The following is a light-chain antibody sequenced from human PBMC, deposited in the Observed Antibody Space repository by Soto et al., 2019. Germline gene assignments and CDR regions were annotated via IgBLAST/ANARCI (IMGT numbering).Light chain of an antibody. CDR2: DKS. CDR1: QSVISTH. CDR3: QQFDGSLWT. V-gene: IGKV3-20*01. J-gene: IGKJ1*01. Sequence: EIVLTQSPGTLSLSPGERGTLSCRASQSVISTHLAWYQQKPGLAPRLLIYDKSSRASGIPDRFSGSGSGTDFTLTISRLEPEDFAVYCCQQFDGSLWTFGQGTKVDIK.